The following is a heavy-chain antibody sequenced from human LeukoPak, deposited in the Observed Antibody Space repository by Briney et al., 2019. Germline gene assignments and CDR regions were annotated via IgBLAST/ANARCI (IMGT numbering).Heavy chain of an antibody. V-gene: IGHV4-61*02. D-gene: IGHD3-22*01. CDR2: IHTTGST. J-gene: IGHJ2*01. CDR3: ARDRSGVTMTHSWYFDL. Sequence: SETLSLTCSVSGDSISSDSHYWNWIRQPAGKGLEWIGRIHTTGSTNYNPSLKGRVTISADTSKNQFSLKLNSVIATDTAVYYCARDRSGVTMTHSWYFDLWGRGTLVTVSS. CDR1: GDSISSDSHY.